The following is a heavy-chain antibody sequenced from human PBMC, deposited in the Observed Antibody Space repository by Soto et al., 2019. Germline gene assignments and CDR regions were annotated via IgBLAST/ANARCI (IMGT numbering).Heavy chain of an antibody. CDR2: IKVDGSEK. V-gene: IGHV3-7*01. CDR1: GFTFSSNW. J-gene: IGHJ4*02. Sequence: GGSLILSCAASGFTFSSNWMSFSSNWMSWVRQAPGKGLEWVANIKVDGSEKYYVNSVKGRFTISRDNAKNSLSLQMNSLRAEDTAVYYCARDPSYYGSGSYYYFDHWGQGTPVTVSS. D-gene: IGHD3-10*01. CDR3: ARDPSYYGSGSYYYFDH.